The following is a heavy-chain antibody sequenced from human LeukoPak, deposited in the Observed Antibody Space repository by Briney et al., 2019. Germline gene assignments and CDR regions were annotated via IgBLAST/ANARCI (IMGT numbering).Heavy chain of an antibody. V-gene: IGHV1-69*04. CDR2: IIPILGIA. CDR3: ARDRASYYYGSGSYYCPFDY. Sequence: ASVKVSCKASGGTFSSYAISWVRQAPGQGLEWMGRIIPILGIANYAQKFQGRVTITADKSTSTAYMELSSLRSEDTAVYYCARDRASYYYGSGSYYCPFDYWGQGTLVTVSS. J-gene: IGHJ4*02. CDR1: GGTFSSYA. D-gene: IGHD3-10*01.